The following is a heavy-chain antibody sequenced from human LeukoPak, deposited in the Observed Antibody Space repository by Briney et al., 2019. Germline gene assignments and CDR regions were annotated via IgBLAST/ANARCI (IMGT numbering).Heavy chain of an antibody. CDR1: GDSISSGVW. Sequence: SGTLSLTCAVSGDSISSGVWWSWVRQPPGKGLEWIGEVSHDGITNYNLSLKSRVTMSADKPKNQLSLKLNSVTAADTAVYYCAGGGNHRFDHWGQGTLVTVSS. CDR3: AGGGNHRFDH. V-gene: IGHV4-4*02. J-gene: IGHJ4*02. CDR2: VSHDGIT. D-gene: IGHD1-14*01.